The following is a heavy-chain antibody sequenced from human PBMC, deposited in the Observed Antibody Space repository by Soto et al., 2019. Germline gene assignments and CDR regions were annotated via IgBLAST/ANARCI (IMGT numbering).Heavy chain of an antibody. J-gene: IGHJ5*02. Sequence: WGSLRISCAASVFTFSIYAMSWVRQAPGKGLEWVSAISGSGGSTYYADSVKGRFTISGDNSKNTLYLQMNSLRAEDTDVYYCECGGDCYSNWFDPWGQGTLVTVSS. D-gene: IGHD2-21*02. CDR2: ISGSGGST. CDR1: VFTFSIYA. V-gene: IGHV3-23*01. CDR3: ECGGDCYSNWFDP.